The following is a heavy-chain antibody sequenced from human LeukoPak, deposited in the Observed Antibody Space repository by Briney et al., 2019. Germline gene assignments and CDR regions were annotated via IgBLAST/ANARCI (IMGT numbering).Heavy chain of an antibody. D-gene: IGHD3-22*01. CDR2: IKPDGDEK. CDR3: ADLTMIDY. Sequence: GGSLRLSCAASGFTFSTYCMTWLRQTPGKGLEWVANIKPDGDEKYYVDSVKGRFTISRDNAKNSLYMQMNSLRAEDTAVYYCADLTMIDYWGQGTLVTVSS. V-gene: IGHV3-7*01. J-gene: IGHJ4*02. CDR1: GFTFSTYC.